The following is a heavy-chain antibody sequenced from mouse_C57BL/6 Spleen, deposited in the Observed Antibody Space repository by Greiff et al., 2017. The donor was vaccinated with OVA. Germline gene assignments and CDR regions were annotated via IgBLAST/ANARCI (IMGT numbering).Heavy chain of an antibody. V-gene: IGHV5-9*01. D-gene: IGHD2-2*01. CDR2: ISGGGGNT. Sequence: EVKLMESGGGLVKPGGSLKLSCAASGFTFSSYTMSWVRQTPEKRLEWVATISGGGGNTYYPDSVKGRFTTSRDNAKNTLYLQMSSLRSEDTALYYCARQGGGYYYAMDYWGQGTSVTVSS. CDR1: GFTFSSYT. J-gene: IGHJ4*01. CDR3: ARQGGGYYYAMDY.